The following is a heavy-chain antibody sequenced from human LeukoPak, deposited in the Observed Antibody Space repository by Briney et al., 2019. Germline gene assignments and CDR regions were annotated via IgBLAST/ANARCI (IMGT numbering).Heavy chain of an antibody. V-gene: IGHV1-69*01. Sequence: ASVKVSCKASGGTFSSYAISWVRQAPGQGLEWMGGIIPIFGTANYAQKFQGRVTITADESTSTAYMELSSLRSDDTAVYYCASQAIVVVVAATGDDAFDIWGQGTMVTVSS. CDR1: GGTFSSYA. CDR3: ASQAIVVVVAATGDDAFDI. J-gene: IGHJ3*02. CDR2: IIPIFGTA. D-gene: IGHD2-15*01.